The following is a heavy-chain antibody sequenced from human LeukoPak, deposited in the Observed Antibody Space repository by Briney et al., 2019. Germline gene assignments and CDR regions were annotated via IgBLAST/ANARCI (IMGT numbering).Heavy chain of an antibody. CDR1: GGSLSSYY. CDR2: IYTSGRT. Sequence: SETLSLTCTVSGGSLSSYYRSWVRQPAGKGLEGVGRIYTSGRTNYNPSLTSGGTISVDTSKNQFSLKLSSVTAADSAVYYCARFLRYYYYMDVWGKGTTVTVSS. D-gene: IGHD2/OR15-2a*01. J-gene: IGHJ6*03. CDR3: ARFLRYYYYMDV. V-gene: IGHV4-4*07.